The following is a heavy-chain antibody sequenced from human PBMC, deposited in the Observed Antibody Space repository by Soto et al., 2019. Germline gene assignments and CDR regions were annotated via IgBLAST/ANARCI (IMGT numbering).Heavy chain of an antibody. J-gene: IGHJ4*02. CDR1: GFTFSSYG. CDR3: AKDRISAAGTIEN. CDR2: ISHDGTNK. V-gene: IGHV3-30*18. Sequence: GGSLRLSCAASGFTFSSYGMHWVRQAPGKGLEWVAVISHDGTNKYYVDSVKGRYIVSRDNSKNTLYLQMNSLRPEDTAVFYCAKDRISAAGTIENWRQGTLVTVSS. D-gene: IGHD6-13*01.